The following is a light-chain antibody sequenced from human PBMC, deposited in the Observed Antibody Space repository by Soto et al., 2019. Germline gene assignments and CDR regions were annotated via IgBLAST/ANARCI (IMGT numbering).Light chain of an antibody. CDR1: QSVSGD. J-gene: IGKJ5*01. Sequence: EIVLTQSPATLSVSPGERATLSCRASQSVSGDLAWYHHKPGQAPRLLIYDASTRALDTPARFAGSGAGTEFTLTISCLQSEDFAVYFCQQYNNWPITFGQGTRLEIK. CDR3: QQYNNWPIT. CDR2: DAS. V-gene: IGKV3-15*01.